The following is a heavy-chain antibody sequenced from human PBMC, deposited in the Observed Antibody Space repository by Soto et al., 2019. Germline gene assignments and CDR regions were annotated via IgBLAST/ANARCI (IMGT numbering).Heavy chain of an antibody. D-gene: IGHD3-16*01. Sequence: QVQLVESGGGVVQPGRSLRVSCAASGFTFSSHGMHWVRQAPGTGLEWVAVIWYDGSKKYYGESVKGRFIISRDNSKNTVDLQMNSLRAEDTAIYYCARWGPDKVLDYWGQGTLVTVSS. V-gene: IGHV3-33*01. CDR1: GFTFSSHG. CDR3: ARWGPDKVLDY. J-gene: IGHJ4*02. CDR2: IWYDGSKK.